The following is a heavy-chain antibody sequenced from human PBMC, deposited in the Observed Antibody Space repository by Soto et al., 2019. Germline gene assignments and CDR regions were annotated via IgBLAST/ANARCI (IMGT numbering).Heavy chain of an antibody. CDR2: MNPNSGNT. D-gene: IGHD5-18*01. V-gene: IGHV1-8*01. CDR1: GYTFTSYD. J-gene: IGHJ4*02. CDR3: ARERSYGHDY. Sequence: QVQLVQSGAEVKKPGASVKDSCKASGYTFTSYDINWVRQATGQGLEWMGWMNPNSGNTDYAQKFQGRVTMTRHTSISTAFMELCSLRSEDTAAYYCARERSYGHDYWGQGTLVTVSS.